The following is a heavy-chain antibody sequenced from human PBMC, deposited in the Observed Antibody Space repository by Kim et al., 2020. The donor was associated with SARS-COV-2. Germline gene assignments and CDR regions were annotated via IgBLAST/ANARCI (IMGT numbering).Heavy chain of an antibody. J-gene: IGHJ6*02. V-gene: IGHV3-23*01. CDR1: GFTFSSYA. CDR3: AKDPYLYIAAAGNRHVDYYGMDV. D-gene: IGHD6-13*01. Sequence: GGSLRLSCAASGFTFSSYAMSWVRQAPGKGLEWVSAISGSGGSTYYADSVKGRFTISRDNSKNTLYLQMNSLRAEDTAVYYCAKDPYLYIAAAGNRHVDYYGMDVWGQGTTVTVSS. CDR2: ISGSGGST.